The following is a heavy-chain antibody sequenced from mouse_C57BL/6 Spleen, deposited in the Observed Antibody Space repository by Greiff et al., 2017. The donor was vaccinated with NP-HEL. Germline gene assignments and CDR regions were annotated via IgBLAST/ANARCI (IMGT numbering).Heavy chain of an antibody. D-gene: IGHD1-1*01. CDR1: GYSITSGYY. V-gene: IGHV3-6*01. CDR2: IRYDGSN. CDR3: ARSTVVATRRFAY. J-gene: IGHJ3*01. Sequence: DVQLVESGPGLVTPSQSLSLTCSVTGYSITSGYYWNWIRQFPGNKLEWMGYIRYDGSNKYNPSLKNRISITRNTSKYQFFLKLNSVTTEDTATYYCARSTVVATRRFAYWGQGTLVTVSA.